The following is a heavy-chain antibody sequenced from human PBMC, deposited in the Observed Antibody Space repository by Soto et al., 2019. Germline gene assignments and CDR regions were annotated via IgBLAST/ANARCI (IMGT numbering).Heavy chain of an antibody. Sequence: ASVKFSRKVSGYTLTELSMHWVRQAPGKGREWMGGFDPEDGETIYAQKFQGRVTMTEDTSTDTAYMELSSLRSEDTAVYYCEAYCGGDCYSPGGYYYYGMDVWGQGTTVTVSS. V-gene: IGHV1-24*01. J-gene: IGHJ6*02. D-gene: IGHD2-21*02. CDR2: FDPEDGET. CDR3: EAYCGGDCYSPGGYYYYGMDV. CDR1: GYTLTELS.